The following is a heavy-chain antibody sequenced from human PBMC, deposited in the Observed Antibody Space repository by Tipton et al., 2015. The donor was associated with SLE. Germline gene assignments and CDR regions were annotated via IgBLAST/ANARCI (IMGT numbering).Heavy chain of an antibody. CDR2: IYTSGST. J-gene: IGHJ4*02. CDR3: ARVGYDSSGFDY. D-gene: IGHD3-22*01. Sequence: TLSLTCTVSGGSISSYYWSWIRQPAGKGLEWSGRIYTSGSTNYNPSLKSRVTISVDTSKNQFSLKLSSVTAADTAVYYCARVGYDSSGFDYWGQGTLVTVSS. V-gene: IGHV4-4*07. CDR1: GGSISSYY.